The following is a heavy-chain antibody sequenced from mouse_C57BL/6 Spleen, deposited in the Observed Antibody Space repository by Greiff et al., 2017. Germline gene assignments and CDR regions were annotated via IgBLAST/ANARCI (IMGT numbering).Heavy chain of an antibody. D-gene: IGHD1-1*01. V-gene: IGHV1-72*01. J-gene: IGHJ4*01. CDR1: GYTFTSYW. Sequence: VQLQQPGAELVKPGASVKLSCKASGYTFTSYWMHWVKQRPGRGLEWIGRIDPNSGGTKYNEKFKSKATLTVDKPSSTAYMQLSSLTSEDSEVYYCSRGYYGSSVYAMDYWGQGTSVTVSS. CDR2: IDPNSGGT. CDR3: SRGYYGSSVYAMDY.